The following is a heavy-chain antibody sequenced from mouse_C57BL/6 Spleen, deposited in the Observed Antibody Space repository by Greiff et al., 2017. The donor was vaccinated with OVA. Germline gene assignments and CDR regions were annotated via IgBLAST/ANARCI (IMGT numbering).Heavy chain of an antibody. J-gene: IGHJ4*01. D-gene: IGHD1-1*01. CDR2: IYPSDSET. Sequence: QVQLQQPGAELVRPGSSVKLSCKASGYTFTSYGMDWVKQRPGQGLEWIGNIYPSDSETHYNQKFKDKATLTVDKPSSTAYMQLSSLTSEDSAVYYCARSYYYGSSYAMDYWGQGTSVTVSS. CDR3: ARSYYYGSSYAMDY. CDR1: GYTFTSYG. V-gene: IGHV1-61*01.